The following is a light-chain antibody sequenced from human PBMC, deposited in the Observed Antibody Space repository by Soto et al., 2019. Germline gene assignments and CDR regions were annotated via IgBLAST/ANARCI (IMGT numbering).Light chain of an antibody. Sequence: QSVLTQPASVSGSPGQSITISCTGTSSDLGTYNYVSWYQQHPGKAPKLMIYEVSNRPSGVSNRFSGSKSGNTASLTISGLQAEDEADYNCSSYTTSSTWVFGGGTKLTVL. CDR3: SSYTTSSTWV. J-gene: IGLJ3*02. CDR2: EVS. CDR1: SSDLGTYNY. V-gene: IGLV2-14*01.